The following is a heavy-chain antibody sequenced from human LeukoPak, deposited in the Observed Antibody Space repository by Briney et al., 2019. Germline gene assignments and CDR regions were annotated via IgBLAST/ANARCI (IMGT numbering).Heavy chain of an antibody. CDR1: GYSISNGLY. D-gene: IGHD3-10*01. V-gene: IGHV4-38-2*02. Sequence: SETLSLTCTVSGYSISNGLYWGWIRQPPGKGLEWIGSIYHNGRTYYNPSLKSRVTISVDTSKNQFSLKLNSVTAADTAVYYCARDRSLRVHYFDYWGQGTLVTVSS. J-gene: IGHJ4*02. CDR3: ARDRSLRVHYFDY. CDR2: IYHNGRT.